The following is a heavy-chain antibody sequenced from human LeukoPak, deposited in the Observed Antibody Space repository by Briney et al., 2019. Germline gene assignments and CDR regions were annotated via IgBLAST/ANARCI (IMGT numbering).Heavy chain of an antibody. CDR2: ISYDGSNK. CDR3: AKEGAWAAGFDY. J-gene: IGHJ4*02. D-gene: IGHD6-13*01. V-gene: IGHV3-30*18. Sequence: SGRSLRLSCAASGFTFSSYGMHWVRQAPGKGLEWVAVISYDGSNKYYADSVKGRFTISRDNSKNTLYLQMNSLRAEDTAVYYCAKEGAWAAGFDYWGQGTPVTVSS. CDR1: GFTFSSYG.